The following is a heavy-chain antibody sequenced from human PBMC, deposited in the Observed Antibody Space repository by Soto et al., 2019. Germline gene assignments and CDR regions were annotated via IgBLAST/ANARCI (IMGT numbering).Heavy chain of an antibody. CDR3: ARRYSGYDTGGIYFDY. CDR1: GYSFTIYW. Sequence: PGESLKISCNGSGYSFTIYWIGWVRQMPGKGLEWMGIIYPGDSDTRYSPSFQGQVTISADKSISTAYPQWSSLKASDTAMYYCARRYSGYDTGGIYFDYWGQGTLVTVSS. D-gene: IGHD5-12*01. CDR2: IYPGDSDT. J-gene: IGHJ4*02. V-gene: IGHV5-51*01.